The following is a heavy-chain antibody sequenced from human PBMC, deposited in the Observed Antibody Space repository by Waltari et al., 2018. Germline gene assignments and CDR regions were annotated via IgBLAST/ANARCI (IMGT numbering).Heavy chain of an antibody. CDR3: ARDLGGYSHRAGGMDV. D-gene: IGHD5-18*01. Sequence: EVQLVESGGGLVKPGGSLRLSCAASGFTFSSYSMNWVRQAPGKGLEWVSSISSSSSYIYYADSVKGRFTISRDNAKNSLYLQMNSLRAEDTAVYYCARDLGGYSHRAGGMDVWGQGTTVTVSS. CDR2: ISSSSSYI. J-gene: IGHJ6*02. V-gene: IGHV3-21*01. CDR1: GFTFSSYS.